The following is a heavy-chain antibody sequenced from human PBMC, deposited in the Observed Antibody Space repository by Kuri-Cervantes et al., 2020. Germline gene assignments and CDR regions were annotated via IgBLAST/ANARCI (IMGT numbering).Heavy chain of an antibody. CDR3: ARQGYCSGGSCTLGMDV. J-gene: IGHJ6*02. CDR1: GGSFSGYY. Sequence: GSLRLSCAVYGGSFSGYYWSWIRQPPGKGLEWIGEINHSGSTYYNPSLKSRVTISVDTSKNQFSLKLSSVTAADTAVYYCARQGYCSGGSCTLGMDVWGQGTTVTVSS. V-gene: IGHV4-34*01. CDR2: INHSGST. D-gene: IGHD2-15*01.